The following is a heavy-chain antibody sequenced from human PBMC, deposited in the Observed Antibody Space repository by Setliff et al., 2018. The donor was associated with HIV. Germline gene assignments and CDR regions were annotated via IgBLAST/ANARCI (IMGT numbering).Heavy chain of an antibody. CDR3: ARHEGANTGYYYLDV. V-gene: IGHV1-18*01. Sequence: ASVKVSCKSSGYPFTRYGISWLRQARGQGLEWMGWISPYDGKTEYAQKSQGRVTMTTDRSTSTAYMELRGLTSDDTAIYYCARHEGANTGYYYLDVWGKGTTVTVSS. CDR1: GYPFTRYG. J-gene: IGHJ6*03. CDR2: ISPYDGKT. D-gene: IGHD1-26*01.